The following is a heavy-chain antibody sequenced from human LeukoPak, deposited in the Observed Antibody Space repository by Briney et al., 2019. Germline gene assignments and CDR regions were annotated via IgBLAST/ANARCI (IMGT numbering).Heavy chain of an antibody. CDR3: AKDKSDTAMVPWYLAFRDY. Sequence: PGGSLRLSCAASGFTFSDYYMSWIRQAPGKGLEWVSYISSSGSTIYYADSVKGRFTISRDNAKNSLYLQMNSLRAEDTAVYYCAKDKSDTAMVPWYLAFRDYWGQGTLVTVSS. V-gene: IGHV3-11*01. CDR1: GFTFSDYY. J-gene: IGHJ4*02. D-gene: IGHD5-18*01. CDR2: ISSSGSTI.